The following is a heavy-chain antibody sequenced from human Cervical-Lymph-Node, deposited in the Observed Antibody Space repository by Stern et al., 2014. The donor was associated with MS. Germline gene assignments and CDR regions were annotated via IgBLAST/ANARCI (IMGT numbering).Heavy chain of an antibody. Sequence: VQLVDSGGGVVQPGRSLRLSCAGSGFTFSNYGMNWVRQAPGKGLEWVAFISHDGSKKYYGDSVKGRFTISRDNSKNTMYVHMNSLRDEDTAVYYCAKDRGSGWSLDNWGQGTLVIVSS. CDR1: GFTFSNYG. CDR3: AKDRGSGWSLDN. CDR2: ISHDGSKK. J-gene: IGHJ4*02. D-gene: IGHD6-19*01. V-gene: IGHV3-30*18.